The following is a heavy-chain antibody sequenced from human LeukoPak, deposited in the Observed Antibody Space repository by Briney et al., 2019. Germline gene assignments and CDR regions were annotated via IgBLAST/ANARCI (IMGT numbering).Heavy chain of an antibody. J-gene: IGHJ4*02. CDR3: ARGGYGKFDY. Sequence: SETLSLTCAVYGGSFSGYYWSWIRQPPGKGLEWIGEINHSGSTNYNPSLKSRVTMSVDTSKNQFSLKLSSVTAADTAVYYCARGGYGKFDYWGQGTLVSVSS. D-gene: IGHD3-16*01. CDR2: INHSGST. V-gene: IGHV4-34*01. CDR1: GGSFSGYY.